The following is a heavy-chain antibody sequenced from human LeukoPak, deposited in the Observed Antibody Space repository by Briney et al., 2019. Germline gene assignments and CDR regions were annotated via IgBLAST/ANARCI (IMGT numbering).Heavy chain of an antibody. V-gene: IGHV3-23*01. J-gene: IGHJ4*02. D-gene: IGHD3-10*01. CDR3: ASALGSGSSFDY. Sequence: GGSLRLSCAASGFTFNRYTMCWVRQAPGKGLEWVSAISGSGDYTYYAVSVKGRFTISRDNSKNTLYLQLSSLGAEDTAVYSCASALGSGSSFDYWGQGTLVTVSS. CDR2: ISGSGDYT. CDR1: GFTFNRYT.